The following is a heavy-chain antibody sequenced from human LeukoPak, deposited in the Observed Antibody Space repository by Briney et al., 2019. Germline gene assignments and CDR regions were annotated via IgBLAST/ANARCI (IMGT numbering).Heavy chain of an antibody. CDR1: GFTFSSYW. CDR2: IKQDGSEK. V-gene: IGHV3-7*03. D-gene: IGHD1-1*01. Sequence: GGSLRLSCAASGFTFSSYWMSWVRQAPGKGLEWVANIKQDGSEKYYVDSVKGRFTISRDNVKNSLYLQMNSLRAEDTAIYYCARDPFVQLERLFFYLDYWGQGTLVTVSS. J-gene: IGHJ4*02. CDR3: ARDPFVQLERLFFYLDY.